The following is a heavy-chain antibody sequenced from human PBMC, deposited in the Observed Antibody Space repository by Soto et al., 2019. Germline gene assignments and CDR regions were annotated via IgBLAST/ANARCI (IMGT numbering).Heavy chain of an antibody. V-gene: IGHV4-59*12. J-gene: IGHJ4*02. CDR1: NGSISGFY. D-gene: IGHD1-26*01. CDR3: VRVGVGIGNHFGS. CDR2: IHYSGRT. Sequence: SETLSLTCSVSNGSISGFYWTWIRQPPGKILEWIGYIHYSGRTDYNPSLTSRATMSVDTSKNQFSLNLKSITAADTAVYYCVRVGVGIGNHFGSWGRGTLVTVSS.